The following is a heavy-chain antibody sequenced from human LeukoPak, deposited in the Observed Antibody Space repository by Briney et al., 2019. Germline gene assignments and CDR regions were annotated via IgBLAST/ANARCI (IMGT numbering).Heavy chain of an antibody. J-gene: IGHJ4*02. Sequence: GGSLRLSCAASGFTFSSYGMLWLRHAPGKGLEWVAFIRYDGSNKYYADSVKGRFTISRDNSKITLYLQMNSLRAEDTAVYYCAKARLWYQLLLDYWGQGTLVTVSS. V-gene: IGHV3-30*02. CDR1: GFTFSSYG. D-gene: IGHD2-2*01. CDR2: IRYDGSNK. CDR3: AKARLWYQLLLDY.